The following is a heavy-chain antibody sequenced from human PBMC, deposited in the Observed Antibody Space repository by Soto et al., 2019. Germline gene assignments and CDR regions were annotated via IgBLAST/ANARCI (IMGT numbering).Heavy chain of an antibody. Sequence: QVQLVESGGGVVQPGRSLRLSSAASGFTFSSYGMHWVRQAPCKGLEWVAVIWYDGSNKYYADSVKGRFTISRDNSKNTLYLQMNSLRAEDTAVYYCARDLNYDILTGYYPGVDYWGQGTLFTVSS. CDR1: GFTFSSYG. D-gene: IGHD3-9*01. V-gene: IGHV3-33*01. CDR3: ARDLNYDILTGYYPGVDY. J-gene: IGHJ4*02. CDR2: IWYDGSNK.